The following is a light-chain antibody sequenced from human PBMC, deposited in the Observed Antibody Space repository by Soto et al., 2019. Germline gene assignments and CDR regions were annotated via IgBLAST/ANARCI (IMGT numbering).Light chain of an antibody. CDR3: QQYCSSPWT. CDR2: GAS. V-gene: IGKV3-20*01. Sequence: EIVLTQSPGTLSLSPGERATLSCRASQSVSSSYLAWYQQKPGQAPRLLLYGASSRATGIPDRFSGSGSGPDFTLTISRLEPEDFAVYYCQQYCSSPWTFGQGTKVDIK. J-gene: IGKJ1*01. CDR1: QSVSSSY.